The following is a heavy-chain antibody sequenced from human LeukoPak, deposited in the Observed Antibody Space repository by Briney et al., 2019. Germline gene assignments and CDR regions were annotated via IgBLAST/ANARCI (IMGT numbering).Heavy chain of an antibody. CDR3: ARVRGAQLWSHYLDY. J-gene: IGHJ4*02. D-gene: IGHD5-18*01. CDR2: IYHSGST. CDR1: GGSISSGGYS. Sequence: PSQTLSLTCAVSGGSISSGGYSWSWIRQPPGKGLEWIGYIYHSGSTYYNPSLKSRVTISVDRSKNQFSLKLSSVTAADTAVYYCARVRGAQLWSHYLDYWGQGTLVTVSS. V-gene: IGHV4-30-2*01.